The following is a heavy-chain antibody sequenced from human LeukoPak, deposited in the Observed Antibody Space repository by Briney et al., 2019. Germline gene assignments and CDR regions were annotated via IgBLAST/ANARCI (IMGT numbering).Heavy chain of an antibody. D-gene: IGHD1-14*01. Sequence: PGGSLRLSCAASGFTFSSYEMNWVRQAPGKGLEWVSYISSSSSTIYYADSVKGRFTISRDNAKNSLYLQMNSLRAEDTAVYYCAREVRTFYYYYYYMDVWGKGTTVTVSS. CDR3: AREVRTFYYYYYYMDV. CDR1: GFTFSSYE. J-gene: IGHJ6*03. CDR2: ISSSSSTI. V-gene: IGHV3-48*01.